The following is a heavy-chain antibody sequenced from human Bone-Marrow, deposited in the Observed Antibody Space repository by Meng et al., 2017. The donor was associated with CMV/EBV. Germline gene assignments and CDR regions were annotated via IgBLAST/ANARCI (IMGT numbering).Heavy chain of an antibody. CDR2: ISAYNGNT. V-gene: IGHV1-18*01. J-gene: IGHJ5*02. CDR3: VWITMVRGVTGGVGFDP. CDR1: GYTFTSYG. D-gene: IGHD3-10*01. Sequence: QVQLVQSGAEVKNPGASVKVSCKASGYTFTSYGISWVRQAPGQGLEWMGWISAYNGNTNYAQKLQGRVTMTTDTSTSTAYMELRSLRSDDTAVYYCVWITMVRGVTGGVGFDPWGQGTLVTVSS.